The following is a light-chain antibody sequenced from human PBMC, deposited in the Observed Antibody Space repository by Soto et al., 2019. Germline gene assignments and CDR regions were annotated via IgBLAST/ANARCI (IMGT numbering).Light chain of an antibody. CDR3: QQSYNFPRAT. CDR1: QSISIY. V-gene: IGKV1-39*01. CDR2: SAS. J-gene: IGKJ1*01. Sequence: DIQMTQSTSSLSASVGDRVTITCRASQSISIYLNWYQQKPGKAPKVLIYSASSLQSGVPPRFSGSGAGTDFTLTISSLQPEYFATYYCQQSYNFPRATFGQGTKVEIK.